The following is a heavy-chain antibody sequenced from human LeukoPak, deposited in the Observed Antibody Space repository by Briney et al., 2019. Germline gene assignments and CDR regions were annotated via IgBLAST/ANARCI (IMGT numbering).Heavy chain of an antibody. D-gene: IGHD6-6*01. CDR2: ISSSSSYI. CDR1: GFAFSSYS. CDR3: ASSSIAARSDY. V-gene: IGHV3-21*01. J-gene: IGHJ4*02. Sequence: GGSLRLSCAASGFAFSSYSMNWVRQAPGKGLEWVSSISSSSSYIYYADSVKGRFTISRDNAKNSLYLQMNSLRAEDTAVYYCASSSIAARSDYWGQGTLVTVSS.